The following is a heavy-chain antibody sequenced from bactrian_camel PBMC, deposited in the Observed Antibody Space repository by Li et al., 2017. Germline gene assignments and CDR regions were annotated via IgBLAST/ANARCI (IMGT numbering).Heavy chain of an antibody. CDR3: ATGDRGWVRIHGGP. D-gene: IGHD5*01. V-gene: IGHV3S9*01. J-gene: IGHJ4*01. Sequence: HVQLVESGGGSVQAGGSLTLSCAASGYTYSSYCMGWFRQAPGKEREGVAGIDSDGTTAYADSVKGRFTVSADNAKKTLYLQMNNLKTEDTAVYFCATGDRGWVRIHGGPRGQGTQVTVS. CDR1: GYTYSSYC. CDR2: IDSDGTT.